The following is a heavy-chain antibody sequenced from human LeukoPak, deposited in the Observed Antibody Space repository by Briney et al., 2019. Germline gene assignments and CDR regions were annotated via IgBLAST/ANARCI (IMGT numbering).Heavy chain of an antibody. CDR3: ARSIGLFDY. CDR1: GGSISSGGYS. V-gene: IGHV4-30-2*01. CDR2: IYHSGST. D-gene: IGHD3-10*01. Sequence: SKTLSLTCAVSGGSISSGGYSWSWIRQPPGKGLEWIGYIYHSGSTYYNPSLKSRVTISVDTSKNQFSLKLSSVTAADTAVYYCARSIGLFDYWGQGTLVTVSS. J-gene: IGHJ4*02.